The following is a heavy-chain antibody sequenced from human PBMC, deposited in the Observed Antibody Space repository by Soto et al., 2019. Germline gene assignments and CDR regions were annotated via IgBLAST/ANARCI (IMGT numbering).Heavy chain of an antibody. V-gene: IGHV1-46*01. CDR2: INPSGGST. CDR3: ARGECSSTSCYAGYYYYYMDV. J-gene: IGHJ6*03. Sequence: ASVKVSCKASGYTFTSYYMHWVRQAPGQGLEWMGIINPSGGSTSYAQKFQGRVTMTRDTSTSTVYMELSSLRSEDTAVYYCARGECSSTSCYAGYYYYYMDVWGKGTTVTVSS. D-gene: IGHD2-2*01. CDR1: GYTFTSYY.